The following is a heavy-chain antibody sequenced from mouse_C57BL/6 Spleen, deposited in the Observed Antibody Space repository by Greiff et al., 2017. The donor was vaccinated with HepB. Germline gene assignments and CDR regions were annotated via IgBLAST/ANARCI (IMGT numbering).Heavy chain of an antibody. CDR1: GYAFSSSW. CDR2: IYPGDGDT. CDR3: ARTHYSNYEDYAMDY. Sequence: QVQLQQSGPELVKPGASVKISCKASGYAFSSSWMNWVKQRPGKGLEWIGRIYPGDGDTNYNGKFKGKATLTADKSSSTAYMQLSSLTSEDSAVYFCARTHYSNYEDYAMDYWGQGTSVTVSS. J-gene: IGHJ4*01. V-gene: IGHV1-82*01. D-gene: IGHD2-5*01.